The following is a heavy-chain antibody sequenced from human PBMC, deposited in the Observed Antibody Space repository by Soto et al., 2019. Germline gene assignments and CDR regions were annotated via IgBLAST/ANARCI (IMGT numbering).Heavy chain of an antibody. D-gene: IGHD2-2*01. Sequence: SETLSLTCTVSGGSISSSSYYWGWIRQPPGKGLEWIGSIYYSGSTYYNPSLKSRVTISVDTSKNQFSLKLSSVTAADTAVYYCARPIVVVPAAQGFWSGYHQTWGKGTRVTVS. CDR2: IYYSGST. V-gene: IGHV4-39*01. CDR1: GGSISSSSYY. J-gene: IGHJ6*03. CDR3: ARPIVVVPAAQGFWSGYHQT.